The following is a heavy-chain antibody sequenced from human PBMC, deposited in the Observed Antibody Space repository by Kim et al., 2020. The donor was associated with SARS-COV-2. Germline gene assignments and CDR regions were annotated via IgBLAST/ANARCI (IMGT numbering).Heavy chain of an antibody. D-gene: IGHD5-18*01. CDR3: AKGRPRPSSYGGGDTAMALVGY. CDR2: IWYDGSNK. Sequence: GGSLRLSCAASGFTFSSYGMHWVRQAPGKGLEWVAVIWYDGSNKYYADSVKGRFTISRDNSKNTLYLQMNSLRAEDTAVYYCAKGRPRPSSYGGGDTAMALVGYWGRGTLVTVSS. CDR1: GFTFSSYG. V-gene: IGHV3-33*06. J-gene: IGHJ4*02.